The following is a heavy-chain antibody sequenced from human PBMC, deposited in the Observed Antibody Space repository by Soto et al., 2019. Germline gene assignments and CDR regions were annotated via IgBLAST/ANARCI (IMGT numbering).Heavy chain of an antibody. Sequence: ASVKVSCKASGYTFTSYYMHWVGQAPGQGLEWMGIINPSGGSTSYAQKFQGRVTMTRDTSTSTVYMELSSLRSEDTAVYYCARDRGNLWGYYYYGMDVWGQGTTVTVSS. CDR3: ARDRGNLWGYYYYGMDV. V-gene: IGHV1-46*01. J-gene: IGHJ6*02. D-gene: IGHD2-15*01. CDR1: GYTFTSYY. CDR2: INPSGGST.